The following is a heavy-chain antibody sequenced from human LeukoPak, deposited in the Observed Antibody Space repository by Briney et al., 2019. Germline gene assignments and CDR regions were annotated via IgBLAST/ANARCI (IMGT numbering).Heavy chain of an antibody. CDR1: GFTFSTYA. D-gene: IGHD2-15*01. CDR3: AKAYCTGGSCYGRYYYGMDV. V-gene: IGHV3-30*18. Sequence: GGSLRLSCAASGFTFSTYAIHWVRQAPGKGPEWVAVMSYDGSTKYYADSVKGRFTISRDNSKNTMYLQMDSLRPEDTAVFYCAKAYCTGGSCYGRYYYGMDVWGQGTTVTVSS. CDR2: MSYDGSTK. J-gene: IGHJ6*02.